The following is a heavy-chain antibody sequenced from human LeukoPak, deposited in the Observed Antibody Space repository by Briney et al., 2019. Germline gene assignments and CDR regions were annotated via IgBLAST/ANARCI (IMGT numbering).Heavy chain of an antibody. D-gene: IGHD6-19*01. CDR1: GFTFSSYG. V-gene: IGHV3-30*18. J-gene: IGHJ4*02. CDR2: ISYDGSNK. CDR3: AKGESDSSGWYYFDY. Sequence: PGRSLRLSCADSGFTFSSYGMHWVRQAPGKGLEWVAVISYDGSNKYYVDSVKGRFTISRDNSKNTLYLQMNSLRAEDTAVYYCAKGESDSSGWYYFDYWGQGTLVTVSS.